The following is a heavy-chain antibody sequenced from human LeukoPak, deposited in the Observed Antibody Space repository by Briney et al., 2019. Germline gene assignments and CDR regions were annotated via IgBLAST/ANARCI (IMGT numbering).Heavy chain of an antibody. V-gene: IGHV4-39*07. D-gene: IGHD7-27*01. CDR1: GGSISSSSYY. Sequence: SETLSLTCTVSGGSISSSSYYWGWIRQPPGKGLEWIGYIYPRGSTYYNPSLKSRVILSLDKSANQFSLNLSSVTAADTAVYYCARFSPRAMGNYLDFWGQGTLVTVSS. J-gene: IGHJ4*02. CDR3: ARFSPRAMGNYLDF. CDR2: IYPRGST.